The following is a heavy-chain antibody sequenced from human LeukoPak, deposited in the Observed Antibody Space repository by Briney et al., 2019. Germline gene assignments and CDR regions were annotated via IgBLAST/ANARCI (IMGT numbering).Heavy chain of an antibody. CDR2: IYYSGST. Sequence: SGTLSLTCAVSGGSISSRNWWSWIRQPPGKGLEWIGYIYYSGSTNYNPSLKSRVTISVDTSKNQFSLKLSSVTAADTAVYYCARLRYCTNGVCPWGQGTLVTVSS. V-gene: IGHV4-4*02. D-gene: IGHD2-8*01. CDR1: GGSISSRNW. J-gene: IGHJ5*02. CDR3: ARLRYCTNGVCP.